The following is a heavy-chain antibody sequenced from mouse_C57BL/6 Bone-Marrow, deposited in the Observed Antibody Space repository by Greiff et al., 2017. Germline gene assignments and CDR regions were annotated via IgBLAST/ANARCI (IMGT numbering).Heavy chain of an antibody. CDR2: INPYNGDT. V-gene: IGHV1-20*01. CDR3: ARGYGSTPFAY. Sequence: LKQSGPELVKPGDSVKISCKASGYSFTGYFMNWVMQSHGKSLEWIGRINPYNGDTFYNQKFKGKATLTVDKSSSTAHMELRSLTSEDSAVYYCARGYGSTPFAYWGQGTLVTVSA. J-gene: IGHJ3*01. CDR1: GYSFTGYF. D-gene: IGHD1-1*01.